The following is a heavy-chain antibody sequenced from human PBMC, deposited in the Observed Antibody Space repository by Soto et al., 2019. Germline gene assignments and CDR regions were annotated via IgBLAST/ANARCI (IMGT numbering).Heavy chain of an antibody. J-gene: IGHJ2*01. CDR3: ATLGYCSGGSCREVFDL. V-gene: IGHV4-59*08. CDR2: IYYSGST. Sequence: QVQLQESGPGLVKPSETLSLTCTVSGGSISSYYWSWIRQPPGKGLEWIGYIYYSGSTNYNPSLKSRVTISVDTSKNQFSLKLSSVTAADTAVYYCATLGYCSGGSCREVFDLWGRGTLVTVSS. D-gene: IGHD2-15*01. CDR1: GGSISSYY.